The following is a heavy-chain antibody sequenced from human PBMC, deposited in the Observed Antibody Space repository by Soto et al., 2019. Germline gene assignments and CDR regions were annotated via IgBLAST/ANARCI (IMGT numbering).Heavy chain of an antibody. J-gene: IGHJ4*01. CDR3: ARLKRLFPNF. CDR1: GGAISIDI. Sequence: FLVNVARKSAGGAISIDISSRLIQNHGQGLEWMGRIIPILGIANYAQKFQGRVTITADKSTSTAYMELSSLRSEYIAVYYCARLKRLFPNFWGNRTLVPVS. V-gene: IGHV1-69*02. D-gene: IGHD2-21*01. CDR2: IIPILGIA.